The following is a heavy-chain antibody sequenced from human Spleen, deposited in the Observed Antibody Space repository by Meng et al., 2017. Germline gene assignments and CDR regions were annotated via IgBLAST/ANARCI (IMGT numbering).Heavy chain of an antibody. Sequence: GESLKISCKGSGDSFTNYWISWVRQMPGKGLEWMGIIYPGDSDTRYSPSFQGQVTISADKSISTAYLQWSSLKASDTAMYYCARQGSIAAAGTDYWGQGTLVTVSS. CDR1: GDSFTNYW. V-gene: IGHV5-51*01. J-gene: IGHJ4*02. CDR2: IYPGDSDT. CDR3: ARQGSIAAAGTDY. D-gene: IGHD6-13*01.